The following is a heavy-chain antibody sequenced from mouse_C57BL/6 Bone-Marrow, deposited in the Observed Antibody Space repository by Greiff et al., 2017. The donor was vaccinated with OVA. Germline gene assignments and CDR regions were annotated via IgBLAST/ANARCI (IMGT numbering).Heavy chain of an antibody. J-gene: IGHJ4*01. CDR3: ARDGYDAFYAMDY. CDR2: IWSDGST. V-gene: IGHV2-6*03. CDR1: GFSLTSYG. D-gene: IGHD2-2*01. Sequence: QVQLKQSGPGLVAPSQSLSITCTVSGFSLTSYGVHLVRQPPGKGLEWLVVIWSDGSTTYNSALKSRLSISKDNSKSQVFLKMNSLQTDDTAMYYCARDGYDAFYAMDYWGQGTSVTVAS.